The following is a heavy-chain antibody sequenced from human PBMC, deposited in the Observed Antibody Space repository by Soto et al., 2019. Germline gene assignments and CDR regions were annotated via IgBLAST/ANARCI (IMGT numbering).Heavy chain of an antibody. J-gene: IGHJ6*02. Sequence: PSETLSLTCAVYGGSFSGYYWSWIRQPPGKGLEWIGEINHSGSTNYNPSLKSRVTISVDTSKNQFSLKLSSVTAADTAVYYCARLTVPYYYYYYGMDVWGQGTTVTVSS. CDR2: INHSGST. D-gene: IGHD6-6*01. V-gene: IGHV4-34*01. CDR1: GGSFSGYY. CDR3: ARLTVPYYYYYYGMDV.